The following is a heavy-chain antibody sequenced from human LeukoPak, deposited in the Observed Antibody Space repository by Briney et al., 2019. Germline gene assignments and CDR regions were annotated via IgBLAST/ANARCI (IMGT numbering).Heavy chain of an antibody. Sequence: ASVTVSCTASGYTFTSYDINWVRQATGQGLEWMGWMNPNSGNTGYAQKFQGRVTITRNTSISTAYMELSSLRSEDTAVYYCARGVSFYYGSGSLGYFDYWGQGTLVTVSS. D-gene: IGHD3-10*01. CDR3: ARGVSFYYGSGSLGYFDY. J-gene: IGHJ4*02. V-gene: IGHV1-8*03. CDR2: MNPNSGNT. CDR1: GYTFTSYD.